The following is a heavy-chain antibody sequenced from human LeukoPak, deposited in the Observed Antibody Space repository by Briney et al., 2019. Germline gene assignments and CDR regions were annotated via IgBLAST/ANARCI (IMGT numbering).Heavy chain of an antibody. CDR2: IYYTGSI. D-gene: IGHD4-23*01. CDR3: ARGARWNDY. V-gene: IGHV4-59*01. Sequence: SETLSLTCSVSGGSISSYYWSWIRQPPGKGLEWIGYIYYTGSINYNPSLKSRVTISVDTPKNQFSLKLSSVTAADTAVYYCARGARWNDYWGQGTLVTVSS. CDR1: GGSISSYY. J-gene: IGHJ4*02.